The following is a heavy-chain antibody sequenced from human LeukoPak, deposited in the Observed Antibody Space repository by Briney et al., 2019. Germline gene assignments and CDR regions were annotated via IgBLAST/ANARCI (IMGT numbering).Heavy chain of an antibody. V-gene: IGHV4-59*01. CDR2: FYYSGST. Sequence: PSETLSLTCTVSAGSIINYYWSWIRQPPGKGLEWIGYFYYSGSTNYNPSLKSRVTISVDTSKNQFSLKLSSVTAADTAVYYCARGGGYFNYWGQGTLVTVSS. D-gene: IGHD3-16*01. J-gene: IGHJ4*02. CDR3: ARGGGYFNY. CDR1: AGSIINYY.